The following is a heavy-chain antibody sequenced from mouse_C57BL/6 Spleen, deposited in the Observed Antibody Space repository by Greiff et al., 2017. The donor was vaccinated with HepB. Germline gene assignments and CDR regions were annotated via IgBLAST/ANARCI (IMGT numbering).Heavy chain of an antibody. CDR2: IYPGSGST. J-gene: IGHJ2*01. CDR1: GYTFTSYW. D-gene: IGHD1-1*01. Sequence: VQLQQPGAELVKPGASVKMSCKASGYTFTSYWITWVKQRPGQGLEWIGDIYPGSGSTNYNEKFKSKATLTVDTSSSTAYMQLSSLTSEDSAVYYCASSLFITTVVATGYFDYWGQGTTLTVSS. CDR3: ASSLFITTVVATGYFDY. V-gene: IGHV1-55*01.